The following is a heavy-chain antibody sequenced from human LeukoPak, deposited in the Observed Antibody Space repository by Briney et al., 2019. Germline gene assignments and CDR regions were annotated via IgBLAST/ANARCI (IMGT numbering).Heavy chain of an antibody. CDR2: IKSKTDAGTT. D-gene: IGHD2-21*02. CDR1: GFTFSDAW. J-gene: IGHJ4*02. CDR3: STSRRGRDCCLDY. V-gene: IGHV3-15*01. Sequence: PGGSLRLSCAASGFTFSDAWASWVRKAPGMGLEWGGRIKSKTDAGTTDYAEPAKARVTISRDDSSGTLYLLMNSLKIEDTAVYSCSTSRRGRDCCLDYWGQGTLVAVTS.